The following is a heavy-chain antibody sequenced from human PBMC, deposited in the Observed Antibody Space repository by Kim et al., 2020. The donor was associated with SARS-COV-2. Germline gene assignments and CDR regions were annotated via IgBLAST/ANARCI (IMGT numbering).Heavy chain of an antibody. Sequence: KIYEDSVTGRCTNSRDNAKNTQYLQMDRLRAEDTAMYYCTNGADGFTFDYWGQGTLVTVAS. V-gene: IGHV3-30-3*02. J-gene: IGHJ4*02. CDR2: K. D-gene: IGHD3-16*01. CDR3: TNGADGFTFDY.